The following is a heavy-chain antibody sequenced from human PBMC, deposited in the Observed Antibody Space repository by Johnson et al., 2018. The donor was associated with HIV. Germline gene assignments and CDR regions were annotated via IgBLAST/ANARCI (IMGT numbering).Heavy chain of an antibody. Sequence: QVQVVESGGGVVQPGRSLRLSCAASGFTFSSYAMHWVRQAPGKGLEWVAVISYDGSNKYYADSVKGRFTISRDNSKNTLYLQMNSLRAEDTAVYYCARYAVDTAMARTRDDAFDIWGQGTMVTVSS. CDR2: ISYDGSNK. J-gene: IGHJ3*02. V-gene: IGHV3-30*04. CDR1: GFTFSSYA. CDR3: ARYAVDTAMARTRDDAFDI. D-gene: IGHD5-18*01.